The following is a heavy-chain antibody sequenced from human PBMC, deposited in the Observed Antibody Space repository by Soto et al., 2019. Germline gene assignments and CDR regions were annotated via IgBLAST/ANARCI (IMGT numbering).Heavy chain of an antibody. D-gene: IGHD2-2*01. Sequence: QVQLQESGPGLVKPSQTLSLTCTVSGGSISSGGYYWSWIRQHPGKGLEWIGSIYYSGRTYHNRSLKSRVTITVDTSKNQFSLKLSSVTAADTAVYYCAREIRSRAKVVYFDYWGEGTLVTVSS. CDR3: AREIRSRAKVVYFDY. CDR1: GGSISSGGYY. J-gene: IGHJ4*02. V-gene: IGHV4-31*03. CDR2: IYYSGRT.